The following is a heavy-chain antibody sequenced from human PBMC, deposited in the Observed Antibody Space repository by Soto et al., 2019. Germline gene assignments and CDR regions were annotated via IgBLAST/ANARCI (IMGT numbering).Heavy chain of an antibody. J-gene: IGHJ4*02. D-gene: IGHD2-15*01. V-gene: IGHV4-38-2*01. CDR3: ARTDNVGLYPY. CDR1: GDSISSGYY. CDR2: IYHSVTT. Sequence: PSETLSLTCDVSGDSISSGYYWAWLRQPPGKGLEGIASIYHSVTTYYNPSLKSRVTISVDTSKNQFSLKLASVTAADSAVYYSARTDNVGLYPYCGQGTLVNFSS.